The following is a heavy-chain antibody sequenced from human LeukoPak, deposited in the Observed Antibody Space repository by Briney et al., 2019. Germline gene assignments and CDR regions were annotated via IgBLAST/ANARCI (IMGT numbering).Heavy chain of an antibody. J-gene: IGHJ4*02. D-gene: IGHD3-22*01. CDR2: IKQDGSEK. Sequence: GGSLTLSCAASGFTLSSYWMSWVRQAPGKGLEWVANIKQDGSEKYYVDSVKGRFTISRDNAKNSLYLQMNSLRAEDTAVYYCAREVEDSSGFIDYWGQGTLVTVSS. CDR1: GFTLSSYW. V-gene: IGHV3-7*01. CDR3: AREVEDSSGFIDY.